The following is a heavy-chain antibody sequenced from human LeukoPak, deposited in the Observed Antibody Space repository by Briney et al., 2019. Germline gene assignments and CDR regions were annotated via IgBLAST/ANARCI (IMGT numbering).Heavy chain of an antibody. CDR3: AKWGEIVVVPAARLDY. Sequence: GGSLRLSCAASGFTFSSYAMSWVRQAPGKGLEWVSAISGSGGSTYYADSVKGRFTISRDNSKNTLYLQMNSLRAEDTAVYYCAKWGEIVVVPAARLDYWGQGTLVTVSS. CDR2: ISGSGGST. CDR1: GFTFSSYA. V-gene: IGHV3-23*01. J-gene: IGHJ4*02. D-gene: IGHD2-2*01.